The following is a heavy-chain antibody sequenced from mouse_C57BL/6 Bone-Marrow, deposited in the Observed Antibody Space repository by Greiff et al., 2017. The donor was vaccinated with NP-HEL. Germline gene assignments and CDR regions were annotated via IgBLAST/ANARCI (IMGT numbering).Heavy chain of an antibody. D-gene: IGHD3-2*02. J-gene: IGHJ3*01. CDR3: AREARQLRPWFAY. CDR1: GYTFTDYY. V-gene: IGHV1-19*01. CDR2: INPYNGGT. Sequence: EVQLQQSGPVLVKPGASVKMSCKASGYTFTDYYMNWVKQSHGKSLEWIGVINPYNGGTSYNQKFKGKATLTVDKSSSTAYMELNSLTSEDSAVYYCAREARQLRPWFAYWGQGTLVTVSA.